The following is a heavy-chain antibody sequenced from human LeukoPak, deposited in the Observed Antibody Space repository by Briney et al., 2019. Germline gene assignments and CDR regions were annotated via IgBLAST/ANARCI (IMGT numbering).Heavy chain of an antibody. CDR3: ARLAAAGIDY. D-gene: IGHD6-13*01. Sequence: SETLSLTCAVYGGSFSGYYWSWIRQPPGKGLEWIGYIYYSGSTNYNPSLKSRVTISVDTSKNQFSLKLSSVTAADTAVYYCARLAAAGIDYWGQGTLVTVSS. V-gene: IGHV4-59*08. CDR1: GGSFSGYY. CDR2: IYYSGST. J-gene: IGHJ4*02.